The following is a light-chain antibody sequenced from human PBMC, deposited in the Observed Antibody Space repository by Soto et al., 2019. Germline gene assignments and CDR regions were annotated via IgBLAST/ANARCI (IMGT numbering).Light chain of an antibody. CDR3: CSYAGSYTLYV. Sequence: RSVSGSPGQSVTISYTGTSSDVGGYNYVSWYQQHPGKAPKLMIYDVSKRPSGVPDRFSGSKSGNTASLTISGLQAEDEADYYCCSYAGSYTLYVFGTG. CDR2: DVS. CDR1: SSDVGGYNY. V-gene: IGLV2-11*01. J-gene: IGLJ1*01.